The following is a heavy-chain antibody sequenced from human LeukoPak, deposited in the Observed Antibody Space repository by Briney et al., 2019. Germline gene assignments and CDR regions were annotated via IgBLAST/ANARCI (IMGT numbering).Heavy chain of an antibody. D-gene: IGHD3-3*01. V-gene: IGHV3-7*04. Sequence: PGGSLRLSCAASGFTVSSNYMSWVRQAPGKGLEWLANIKQDGSEKYYVDSVKGRFTISRDNAKNSLYLQLNSLRAEDTAVYYCARAVNYDFWSGPDTYYFDHWGQGTLVTVSS. J-gene: IGHJ4*02. CDR3: ARAVNYDFWSGPDTYYFDH. CDR1: GFTVSSNY. CDR2: IKQDGSEK.